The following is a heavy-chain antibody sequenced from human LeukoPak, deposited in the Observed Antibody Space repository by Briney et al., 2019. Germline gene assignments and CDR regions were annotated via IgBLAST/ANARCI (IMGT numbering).Heavy chain of an antibody. CDR1: GGSIGSGGYY. CDR2: IYHSGST. J-gene: IGHJ1*01. D-gene: IGHD5-24*01. CDR3: ARVSRLQVIQH. Sequence: SETMSLTCTVYGGSIGSGGYYWSWIRQPPGKGLEWMGYIYHSGSTYYNPSLKSRVTISVDRSKNQFSLKLSSVTAADTAVYYCARVSRLQVIQHWGQGTLVTVSS. V-gene: IGHV4-30-2*01.